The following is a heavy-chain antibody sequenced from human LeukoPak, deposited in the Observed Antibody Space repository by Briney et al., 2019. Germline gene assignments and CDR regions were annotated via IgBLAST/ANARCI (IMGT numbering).Heavy chain of an antibody. V-gene: IGHV4-34*01. J-gene: IGHJ4*02. D-gene: IGHD6-19*01. CDR3: ARVWDFMYSSGWIDY. Sequence: SETLSLTCAVYGGSFSGYYWSWIRQPPGKGLEWIGEINHSGSTNYNPSLKSRVIISVDTSKNQFSLKLSSVTAADTAVYYCARVWDFMYSSGWIDYWGQGTLVTVSS. CDR1: GGSFSGYY. CDR2: INHSGST.